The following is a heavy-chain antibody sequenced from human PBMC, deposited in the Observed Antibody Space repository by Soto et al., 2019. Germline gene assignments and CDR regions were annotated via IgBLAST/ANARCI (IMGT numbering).Heavy chain of an antibody. Sequence: QITLKESGPTMVKPTQTLTLTCTFSGFSLSTSGVGVGWIRQPPGKALEWLALIYWDDDKRYSPSLKSRLTITKDTSKNQVVLTMTNMDPVDTATYYCAHSYYDSRGYYYEDAFDIWGQGTMVTVSS. CDR1: GFSLSTSGVG. V-gene: IGHV2-5*02. CDR2: IYWDDDK. J-gene: IGHJ3*02. D-gene: IGHD3-22*01. CDR3: AHSYYDSRGYYYEDAFDI.